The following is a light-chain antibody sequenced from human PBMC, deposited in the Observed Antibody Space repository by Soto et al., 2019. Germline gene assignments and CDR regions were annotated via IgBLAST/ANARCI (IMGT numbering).Light chain of an antibody. CDR1: SSDVGGYNY. Sequence: QSVLTQPASVSGSPGQSITISCTGTSSDVGGYNYVSWYQQHPGKAPELMIYEVSNRPSGVSNRFSSSRSGNTASLTSSGLQADDEADYCCSSYTSSSTGVVFGGGTKLTVL. CDR2: EVS. V-gene: IGLV2-14*01. J-gene: IGLJ2*01. CDR3: SSYTSSSTGVV.